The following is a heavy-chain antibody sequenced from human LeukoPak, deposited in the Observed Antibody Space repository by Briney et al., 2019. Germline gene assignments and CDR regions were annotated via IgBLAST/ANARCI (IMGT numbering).Heavy chain of an antibody. D-gene: IGHD5-18*01. CDR3: ASYRGYSYGPLDY. J-gene: IGHJ4*02. CDR1: GGSFSGYY. CDR2: INHSGST. V-gene: IGHV4-34*01. Sequence: PSETLSLTCAVYGGSFSGYYWSWIRQPPGKGLEWIGEINHSGSTNYNPSLKSRVTISVDTSKNQFSLKLSSVTAADTAVCYCASYRGYSYGPLDYWGQGTLVTVSS.